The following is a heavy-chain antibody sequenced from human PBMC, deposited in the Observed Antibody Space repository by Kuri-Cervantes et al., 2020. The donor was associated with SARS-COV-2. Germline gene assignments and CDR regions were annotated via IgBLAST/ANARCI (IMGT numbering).Heavy chain of an antibody. D-gene: IGHD3-3*01. Sequence: SETLSLTCTVSGASINNNVYYWVWIRQPPGKGLEWIGEINHSGSTNYNPSLKSRVTISVDTSKNQFSLKLSSVTAADTAVYYCARGRRITIFGVVKNYYMDVWGKGTTVTVSS. J-gene: IGHJ6*03. CDR2: INHSGST. CDR1: GASINNNVYY. V-gene: IGHV4-39*07. CDR3: ARGRRITIFGVVKNYYMDV.